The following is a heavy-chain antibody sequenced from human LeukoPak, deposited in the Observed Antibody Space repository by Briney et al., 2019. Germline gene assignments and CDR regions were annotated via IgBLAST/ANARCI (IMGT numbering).Heavy chain of an antibody. Sequence: SETLSLTCTVSGGSISSYYWNWIRQPPGKGLEWIGSIYYSGSTNYNPSLKSRLTISVDTSKNQFSLKLNSVTAADTAVYYCAREGYCSGGSCARYFQHWGQGTLVAVSS. CDR1: GGSISSYY. V-gene: IGHV4-59*01. D-gene: IGHD2-15*01. CDR2: IYYSGST. J-gene: IGHJ1*01. CDR3: AREGYCSGGSCARYFQH.